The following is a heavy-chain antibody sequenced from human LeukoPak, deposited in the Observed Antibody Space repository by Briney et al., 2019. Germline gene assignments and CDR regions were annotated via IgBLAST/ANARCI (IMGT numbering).Heavy chain of an antibody. J-gene: IGHJ4*02. CDR3: ARKGSKSSHFDY. CDR2: IYYSGST. D-gene: IGHD3-10*01. Sequence: PSETLSLTCTVSGGSISSYYWSWIRQPPGQGLEWSGYIYYSGSTNYNPSLKSRVTISVDTSKNQFSLKLSSVTAADTAVYYCARKGSKSSHFDYWGQGTLVTVSS. CDR1: GGSISSYY. V-gene: IGHV4-59*01.